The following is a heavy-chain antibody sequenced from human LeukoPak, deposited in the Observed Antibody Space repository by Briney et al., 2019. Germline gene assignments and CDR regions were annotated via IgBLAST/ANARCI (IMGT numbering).Heavy chain of an antibody. D-gene: IGHD6-19*01. CDR2: ISYDGSNK. V-gene: IGHV3-30-3*01. J-gene: IGHJ3*02. Sequence: GGSLRLSCAASGFTFSSYAVHWVRQAPGKGLEWVAVISYDGSNKYYADSVEGRFTISRDNSKNTLYLQMNSLRAEDTAVYYCAKVAVAGFDAFDIWGQGTMVTVSS. CDR3: AKVAVAGFDAFDI. CDR1: GFTFSSYA.